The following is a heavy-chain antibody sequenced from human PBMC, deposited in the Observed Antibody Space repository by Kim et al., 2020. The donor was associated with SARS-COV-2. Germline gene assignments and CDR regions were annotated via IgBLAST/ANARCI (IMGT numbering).Heavy chain of an antibody. CDR1: GGSFSGYY. CDR3: PRGDGSYWYFDL. J-gene: IGHJ2*01. D-gene: IGHD2-15*01. Sequence: SETLSLTCAVYGGSFSGYYWSWIRQPPGKGLEWIGEINHSGSTNYNPSLKSRITISVDTSKNQFSLKLISVTAADTAVYYCPRGDGSYWYFDLWGRGTLVTVSS. CDR2: INHSGST. V-gene: IGHV4-34*01.